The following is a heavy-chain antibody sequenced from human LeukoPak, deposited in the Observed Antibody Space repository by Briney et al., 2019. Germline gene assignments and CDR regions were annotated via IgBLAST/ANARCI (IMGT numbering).Heavy chain of an antibody. CDR3: AKDSDYIDY. J-gene: IGHJ4*02. V-gene: IGHV3-23*01. Sequence: GGSLRLSCAASGFTFSTYAMSWVRQAPGKGLEWVSPISGDGGTTHYADSVKGRFTISRDNSKNTLYLQMNSLRAEDTAVYYCAKDSDYIDYWGQGTLVTVSS. CDR1: GFTFSTYA. CDR2: ISGDGGTT.